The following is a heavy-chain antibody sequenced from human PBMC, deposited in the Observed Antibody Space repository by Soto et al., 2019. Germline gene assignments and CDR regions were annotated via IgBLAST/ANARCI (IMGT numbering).Heavy chain of an antibody. CDR3: AHSRTMVRGVMIDY. CDR2: IYWDDDK. Sequence: QITLKESGPTLVKPTQTLTLTCTFSGFSLSTSGVGVGWIRQPPGKALEWLALIYWDDDKRYSPSLKSRLTTXKXTXXNQVVLTMTNMDPVDTATYYCAHSRTMVRGVMIDYWGQGTLVTVSS. V-gene: IGHV2-5*02. D-gene: IGHD3-10*01. J-gene: IGHJ4*02. CDR1: GFSLSTSGVG.